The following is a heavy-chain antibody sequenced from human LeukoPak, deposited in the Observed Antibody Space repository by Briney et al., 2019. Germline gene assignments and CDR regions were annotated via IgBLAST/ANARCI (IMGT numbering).Heavy chain of an antibody. V-gene: IGHV4-59*01. CDR2: IYYSGST. CDR3: ARDLQYYDYVWGSYDYYFDY. Sequence: KPSETLSLTCTVSGGSISSYYWSWIRQPPRKGLEWIGYIYYSGSTNYNPSLKSRVTISVDTSKNQFSLKLSSVTAADTAVYYCARDLQYYDYVWGSYDYYFDYWGQGTLVTVSS. CDR1: GGSISSYY. J-gene: IGHJ4*02. D-gene: IGHD3-16*01.